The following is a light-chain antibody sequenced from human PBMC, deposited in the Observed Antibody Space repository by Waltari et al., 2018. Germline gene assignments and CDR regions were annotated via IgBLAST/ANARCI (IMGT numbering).Light chain of an antibody. J-gene: IGKJ4*01. CDR1: QSVGNY. CDR3: QQTYSAPLS. Sequence: IQMTQSPSSLSASVGDRVTITCRASQSVGNYLNWYQQRPGQAPKVLIYAASTLQSGVPSRFSGSGSVTDFTLTINSLQPADLSIYYCQQTYSAPLSFGGGTKVE. V-gene: IGKV1-39*01. CDR2: AAS.